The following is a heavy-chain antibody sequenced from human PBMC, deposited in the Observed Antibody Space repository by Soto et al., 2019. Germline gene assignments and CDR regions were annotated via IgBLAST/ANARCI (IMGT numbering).Heavy chain of an antibody. V-gene: IGHV3-30*18. CDR1: GFTFSNYA. CDR3: ANSWTTLTTGFDF. J-gene: IGHJ4*02. D-gene: IGHD4-17*01. CDR2: ISSDGSEK. Sequence: GGSLRLSCVASGFTFSNYAMHWVRQAPGKGLGWVAVISSDGSEKYYLDSVRDRFTISRDNSKNTLYLQMNNLRPEDTAMYYCANSWTTLTTGFDFWGQGALVTVS.